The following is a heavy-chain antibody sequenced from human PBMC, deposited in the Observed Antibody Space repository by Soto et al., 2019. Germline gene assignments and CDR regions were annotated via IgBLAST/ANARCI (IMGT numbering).Heavy chain of an antibody. CDR3: AKTAHGWFSAFDT. J-gene: IGHJ3*02. V-gene: IGHV3-23*01. CDR2: ISGSGGTT. Sequence: EVQLLESGGGLVQPGGSLRLSCAASGFTFSSYAMSWVRQAPGKGLEWVSAISGSGGTTYYADSVKGRFTFSRDNSKNTLYLQMNSLRAEDTAVYYCAKTAHGWFSAFDTWGQGTMVTVSS. D-gene: IGHD6-19*01. CDR1: GFTFSSYA.